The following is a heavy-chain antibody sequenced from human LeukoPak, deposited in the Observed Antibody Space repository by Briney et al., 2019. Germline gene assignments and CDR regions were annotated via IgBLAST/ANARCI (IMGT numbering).Heavy chain of an antibody. CDR2: ISGSGGST. CDR1: GFTFSSYA. CDR3: AKDGTGVVGATDAFDI. J-gene: IGHJ3*02. V-gene: IGHV3-23*01. D-gene: IGHD1-26*01. Sequence: GGSLRLSCAASGFTFSSYAMSWVRQAPGKGLEWVSAISGSGGSTYYADSVKGRFTISRDNSKNTLYLQMNSLGAEDTAVYYCAKDGTGVVGATDAFDIWGQGTMVTVSS.